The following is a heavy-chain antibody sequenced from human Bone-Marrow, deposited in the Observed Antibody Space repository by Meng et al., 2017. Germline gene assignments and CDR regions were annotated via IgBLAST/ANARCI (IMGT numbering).Heavy chain of an antibody. CDR2: IKQDGSEK. D-gene: IGHD3-9*01. CDR3: ARDFDILTGSNGFFDL. CDR1: GFTFSSYW. Sequence: GGSLRLSCAASGFTFSSYWMSWVRQAPGKGLEWVANIKQDGSEKYYVDSVEGRFTISRDNAKNSLYLQMNSLRAEDTAVYYCARDFDILTGSNGFFDLWGRGTLVTVSS. V-gene: IGHV3-7*01. J-gene: IGHJ2*01.